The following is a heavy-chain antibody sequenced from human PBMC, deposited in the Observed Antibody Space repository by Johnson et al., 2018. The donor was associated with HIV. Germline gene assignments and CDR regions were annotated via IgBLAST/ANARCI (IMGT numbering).Heavy chain of an antibody. D-gene: IGHD4-23*01. CDR3: AKSPGKDYGGNSGGFDI. CDR1: GLMFSRYG. Sequence: VQLVESGGGVVQPGRSLRLSCEASGLMFSRYGMHWVRQAPGRGLEWVAGIWYDGSNEYYADSVKGRFTISRDNSKNTLYLQMNSLRAEDAAVYFCAKSPGKDYGGNSGGFDIWGQGTMVTVSS. J-gene: IGHJ3*02. CDR2: IWYDGSNE. V-gene: IGHV3-33*06.